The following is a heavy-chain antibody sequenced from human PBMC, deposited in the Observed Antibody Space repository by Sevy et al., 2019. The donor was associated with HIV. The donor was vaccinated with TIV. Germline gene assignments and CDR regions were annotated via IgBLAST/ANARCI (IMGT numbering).Heavy chain of an antibody. V-gene: IGHV3-30*18. CDR2: ISYDGSNK. Sequence: GGSLRLSCAASGFTFSSYGMHWVRQAPGKGLEWVAIISYDGSNKYYVDSVKGRFTISRDNSTNTRFLQMKSLRAEEKAGYYCAKGGWGTDEDYGMDVWGQGTTVTVSS. CDR3: AKGGWGTDEDYGMDV. D-gene: IGHD3-16*01. CDR1: GFTFSSYG. J-gene: IGHJ6*02.